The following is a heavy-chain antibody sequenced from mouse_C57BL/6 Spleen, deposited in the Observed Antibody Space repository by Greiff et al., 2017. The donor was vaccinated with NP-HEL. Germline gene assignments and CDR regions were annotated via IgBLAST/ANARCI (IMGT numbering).Heavy chain of an antibody. CDR3: TRSYYYGSSYDY. Sequence: EVKVEESGEGLVKPGGSLKLSCAASGFTFSSYAMSWVRQTPEKRLEWVAYISSGGDYIYYADTVKGRFTISRDNARNTLYLQMSSLKSEDTAMYYCTRSYYYGSSYDYWGQGTTLTVSS. CDR2: ISSGGDYI. J-gene: IGHJ2*01. CDR1: GFTFSSYA. D-gene: IGHD1-1*01. V-gene: IGHV5-9-1*02.